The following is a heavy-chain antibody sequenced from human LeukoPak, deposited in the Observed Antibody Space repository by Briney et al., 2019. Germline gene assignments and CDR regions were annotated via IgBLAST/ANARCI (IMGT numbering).Heavy chain of an antibody. CDR3: ARGGGKIWFDP. D-gene: IGHD3-16*01. J-gene: IGHJ5*02. Sequence: PSETLSLTCTVSGGSISSYYWSWIRQPPGKGLEWIGYIYYSGSTNYNPSLKSRVTISVDTSKNQFSLKLSSVTAADTAVYYCARGGGKIWFDPWGQGTLVTVS. CDR1: GGSISSYY. CDR2: IYYSGST. V-gene: IGHV4-59*12.